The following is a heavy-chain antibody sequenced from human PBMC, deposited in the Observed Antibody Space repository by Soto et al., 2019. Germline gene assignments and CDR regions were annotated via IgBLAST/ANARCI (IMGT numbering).Heavy chain of an antibody. CDR2: ISYDGSNK. V-gene: IGHV3-30*18. J-gene: IGHJ6*02. CDR3: AKAAMVRGDTGGKKVYYYYGMDV. Sequence: GGSLRLSCAASGFTFSSYGMHWVRQAPGKGLEWVAVISYDGSNKYYADSVKGRFTISRDNSKNTLYLQMNSLRAEDTAVYYCAKAAMVRGDTGGKKVYYYYGMDVWGQGTKVTV. CDR1: GFTFSSYG. D-gene: IGHD3-10*01.